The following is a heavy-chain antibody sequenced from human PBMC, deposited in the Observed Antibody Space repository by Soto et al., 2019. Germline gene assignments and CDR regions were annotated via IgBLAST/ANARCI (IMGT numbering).Heavy chain of an antibody. CDR1: GFTFSSYA. J-gene: IGHJ4*02. D-gene: IGHD3-16*02. CDR2: ISGSGGST. V-gene: IGHV3-23*01. Sequence: EVQLLESGGGLVQPGGSLRLSCAASGFTFSSYAMSWVRQAPGKGLEWVSAISGSGGSTYYADSVKGRFTISRDNSKNTLYLQMNSLRAEDTVVYYCAKAYDYVWGSYRPNFDYWGQGTLVTVSS. CDR3: AKAYDYVWGSYRPNFDY.